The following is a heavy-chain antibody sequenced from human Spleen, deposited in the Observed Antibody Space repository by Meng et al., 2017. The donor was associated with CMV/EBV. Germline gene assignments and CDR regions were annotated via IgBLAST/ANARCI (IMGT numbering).Heavy chain of an antibody. V-gene: IGHV1-2*02. CDR2: INPNSGGT. CDR1: GYNFISYG. CDR3: ARGNAYYETMGYYYGMDV. J-gene: IGHJ6*02. D-gene: IGHD3-3*01. Sequence: ASVKVSCKTSGYNFISYGISWVRQAPGQGLEWMGWINPNSGGTNYAQKFQGRVTMTRDTSISTAYMELSRLRSDDTAVYYCARGNAYYETMGYYYGMDVWGQGTTVTVSS.